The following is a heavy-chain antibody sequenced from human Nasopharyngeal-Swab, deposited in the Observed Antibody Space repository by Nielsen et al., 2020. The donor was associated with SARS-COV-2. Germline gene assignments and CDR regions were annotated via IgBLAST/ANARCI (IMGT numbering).Heavy chain of an antibody. D-gene: IGHD6-19*01. Sequence: ETLSLTCAASGFTFSSYAMSWVRQAPGKGLEWVSAISGSGGSTYYADSVKGRFTISRDNAKNSLYLQMNSLRAEDTAVYYCARITVAGDYYYGMDVWGQGTTVTVSS. V-gene: IGHV3-23*01. CDR1: GFTFSSYA. CDR2: ISGSGGST. J-gene: IGHJ6*02. CDR3: ARITVAGDYYYGMDV.